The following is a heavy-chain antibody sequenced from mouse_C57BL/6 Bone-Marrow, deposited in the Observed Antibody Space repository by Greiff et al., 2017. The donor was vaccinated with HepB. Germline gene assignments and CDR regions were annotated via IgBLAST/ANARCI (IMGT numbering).Heavy chain of an antibody. D-gene: IGHD2-2*01. CDR1: GYSFTGYF. J-gene: IGHJ2*01. CDR2: INPYNGDT. CDR3: ARSPWLRRRRSGYFDY. V-gene: IGHV1-20*01. Sequence: VQLQQSGPELVKPGDSVKISCKASGYSFTGYFMNWVMQSHGKSLEWIGRINPYNGDTFSNQKFKGKATLTVDKSSSTAPMELRSLTSEDSAVYYCARSPWLRRRRSGYFDYWGQGTTLTVSS.